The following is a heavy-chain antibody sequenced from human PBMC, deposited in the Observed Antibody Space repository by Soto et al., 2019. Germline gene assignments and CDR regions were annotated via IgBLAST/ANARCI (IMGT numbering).Heavy chain of an antibody. J-gene: IGHJ4*02. CDR3: ARDGSGSYYSHPLDY. CDR2: IWYDGSNK. D-gene: IGHD3-10*01. Sequence: GGSLRLSCAASGFTFSSYGVHWVRQAPGKGLEWVAVIWYDGSNKYYADSVKGRFTISRDNSKNTLYLQMNSLRAEDTAVYYCARDGSGSYYSHPLDYWGQGTLVTVSS. V-gene: IGHV3-33*01. CDR1: GFTFSSYG.